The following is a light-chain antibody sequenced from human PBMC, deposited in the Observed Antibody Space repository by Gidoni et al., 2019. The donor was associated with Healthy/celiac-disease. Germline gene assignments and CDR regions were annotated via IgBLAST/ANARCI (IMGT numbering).Light chain of an antibody. Sequence: DIQMTQSPSSLSASVGDRVTITCQASQDISNYLNWDQQKPGKAPKLLIYDASNLETGVPSRFSGSGSGTDFTFTISSLQPEDFATYYCQQYDNLPLTFGGGTKVEIK. CDR3: QQYDNLPLT. CDR1: QDISNY. V-gene: IGKV1-33*01. CDR2: DAS. J-gene: IGKJ4*01.